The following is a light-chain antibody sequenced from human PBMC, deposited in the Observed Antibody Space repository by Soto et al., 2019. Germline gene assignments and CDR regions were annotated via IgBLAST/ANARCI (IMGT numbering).Light chain of an antibody. J-gene: IGKJ1*01. Sequence: EIVMTQSPATLSVSPGERATLSCRASQSVSSNLAWYQQKAGQAPRLLIHGASTRATGIPARFSGSGSGTEFTLTISSLQYEDFAVYYCQQYNNWLWTFGQGTKVEIK. V-gene: IGKV3-15*01. CDR3: QQYNNWLWT. CDR1: QSVSSN. CDR2: GAS.